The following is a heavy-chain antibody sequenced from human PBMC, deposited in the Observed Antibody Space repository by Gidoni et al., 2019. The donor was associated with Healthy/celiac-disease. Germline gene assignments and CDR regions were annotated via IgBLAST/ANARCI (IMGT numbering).Heavy chain of an antibody. D-gene: IGHD3-9*01. CDR3: AREGGPYYDILTGYFSGGFDP. CDR2: IYYSGST. V-gene: IGHV4-31*03. J-gene: IGHJ5*02. CDR1: GGSLSSGGYY. Sequence: QVQLQESGPGLVKPSQTLSLTCTVSGGSLSSGGYYWSWIRQHPGKGLEWIGYIYYSGSTYYNPSLKSRVTISVDTSKNQFSLKLSSVTAADTAVYYCAREGGPYYDILTGYFSGGFDPWGQGTLVTVSS.